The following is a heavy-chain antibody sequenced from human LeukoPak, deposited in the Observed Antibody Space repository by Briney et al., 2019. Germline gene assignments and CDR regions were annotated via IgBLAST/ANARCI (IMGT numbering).Heavy chain of an antibody. Sequence: SVKVSCKASGGTFSSYAISWVRQAPGQGLEWMGRIIPILGIANYAQKFQGRVTITADKSTSTAYMELSSLRSEDTAVYYCARSVEMATIGAHDAFGIWGQGTMVTVSS. CDR3: ARSVEMATIGAHDAFGI. CDR2: IIPILGIA. J-gene: IGHJ3*02. CDR1: GGTFSSYA. D-gene: IGHD5-24*01. V-gene: IGHV1-69*04.